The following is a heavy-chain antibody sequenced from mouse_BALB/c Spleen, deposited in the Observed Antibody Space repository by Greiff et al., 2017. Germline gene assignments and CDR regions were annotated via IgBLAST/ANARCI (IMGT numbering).Heavy chain of an antibody. CDR2: IYWDDDK. CDR1: GFSLSTSGMG. CDR3: ARSNYGSSYPFDY. D-gene: IGHD1-1*01. J-gene: IGHJ2*01. Sequence: QVTLKESGPGILQPSQTLSLTCSFSGFSLSTSGMGVSWIRQPSGKGLEWLAHIYWDDDKRYNPSLKSRLTISKDTSRNQVFLKITSVDTADTATYYCARSNYGSSYPFDYWGQGTTLTVSS. V-gene: IGHV8-12*01.